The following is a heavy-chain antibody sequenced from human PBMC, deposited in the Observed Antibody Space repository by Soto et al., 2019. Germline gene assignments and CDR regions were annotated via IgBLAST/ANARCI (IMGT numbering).Heavy chain of an antibody. CDR2: TYYRSKWYN. CDR1: GDRVSSNSAA. Sequence: QSPTLSLPCAISGDRVSSNSAAWNWIRQSPSRGLEWLGRTYYRSKWYNDYAVSVKSRITINPDTSKNQFSLQLNSVTPEDTAVYYCARAEMATIIYRFDYWGQGTLVTVSS. D-gene: IGHD5-12*01. CDR3: ARAEMATIIYRFDY. J-gene: IGHJ4*02. V-gene: IGHV6-1*01.